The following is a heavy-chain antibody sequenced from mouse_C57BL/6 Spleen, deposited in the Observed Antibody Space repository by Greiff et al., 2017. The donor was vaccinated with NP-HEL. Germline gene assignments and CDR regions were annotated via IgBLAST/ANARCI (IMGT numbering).Heavy chain of an antibody. CDR3: ARDYYGSSYPHFDY. J-gene: IGHJ2*01. CDR2: IYPGDGDT. Sequence: VQLQQSGPELVKPGASVKISCKASGYAFSSSWMNWVKQRPGQGLEWIGGIYPGDGDTNYNGKFKGKATLTADKSSSTAYMQLSSLTSEDSAVYFCARDYYGSSYPHFDYWGQGTTLTVSS. CDR1: GYAFSSSW. V-gene: IGHV1-82*01. D-gene: IGHD1-1*01.